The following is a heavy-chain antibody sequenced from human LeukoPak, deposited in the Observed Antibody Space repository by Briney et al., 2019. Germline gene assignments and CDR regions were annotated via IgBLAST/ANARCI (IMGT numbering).Heavy chain of an antibody. CDR1: GFTLSNCA. CDR3: AKGAAAGKVDWFDP. CDR2: ITGYGAT. Sequence: GGPLRLSCAASGFTLSNCAMMWVRQSPGTGLQGVSTITGYGATFYADSVRGRFTIFRDTSMNALFLQMNSLGAEDTAVYYYAKGAAAGKVDWFDPWGQGTLVPVSS. D-gene: IGHD6-13*01. J-gene: IGHJ5*02. V-gene: IGHV3-23*01.